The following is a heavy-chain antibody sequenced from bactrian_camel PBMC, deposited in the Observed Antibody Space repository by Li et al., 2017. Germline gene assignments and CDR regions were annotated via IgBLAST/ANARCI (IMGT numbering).Heavy chain of an antibody. V-gene: IGHV3S1*01. Sequence: HVQLVESGGGLVQPGGSLRLSCVASGFSFSTHAMSWVRQAPGKGLEWVSVSNAGGSAYYLDSVKGRFTISRDNAKNTLFQQLNNLKSEDTAMYYCTKGIVSWNHYFGMDSWGNGTQVTV. CDR2: SNAGGSA. D-gene: IGHD1*01. J-gene: IGHJ7*01. CDR1: GFSFSTHA.